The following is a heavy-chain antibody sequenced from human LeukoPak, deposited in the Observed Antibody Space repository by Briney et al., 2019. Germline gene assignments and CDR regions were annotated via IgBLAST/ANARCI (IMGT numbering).Heavy chain of an antibody. CDR3: ARAGKNPRSYDY. V-gene: IGHV4-59*01. Sequence: SETLSLTCIVSGDSISSYYWSWIRQPPGKGLEWIGYTSHSGSTNSNPSLKSRVTISVDASKNQFSLTLSSVTAADTAMYYCARAGKNPRSYDYWGQGTLVTVSS. D-gene: IGHD3-10*01. J-gene: IGHJ4*02. CDR2: TSHSGST. CDR1: GDSISSYY.